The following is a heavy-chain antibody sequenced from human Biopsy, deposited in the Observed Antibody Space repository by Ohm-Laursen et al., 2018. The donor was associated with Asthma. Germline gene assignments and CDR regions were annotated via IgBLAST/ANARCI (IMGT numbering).Heavy chain of an antibody. D-gene: IGHD3-3*02. Sequence: SLRLSCAASGFSFSDYYMTWMRQAPGKGLEWVANIKHAGSEKNHGDSLKGRFTISRDNAKNSLYLQMNSLRAEDTAVYYCARTFHFWSPYHAEHYQLWGQGTLVTVSS. J-gene: IGHJ1*01. CDR1: GFSFSDYY. CDR2: IKHAGSEK. V-gene: IGHV3-7*01. CDR3: ARTFHFWSPYHAEHYQL.